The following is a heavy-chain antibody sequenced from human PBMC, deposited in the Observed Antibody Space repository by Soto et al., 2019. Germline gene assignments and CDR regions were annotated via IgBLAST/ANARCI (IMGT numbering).Heavy chain of an antibody. CDR2: ISYDGSNK. D-gene: IGHD4-4*01. CDR3: AREGINNYNEYYFDS. CDR1: GFTFSSYG. Sequence: QVQLVESGGGVVQPGRSLRLSCAASGFTFSSYGMHWVRQAPGKGLEWVAVISYDGSNKYYADSVKGRFTISRDNAKTSLYLQMNSLRAEDTAVYYCAREGINNYNEYYFDSWGQGTVVTVSS. V-gene: IGHV3-30*03. J-gene: IGHJ4*02.